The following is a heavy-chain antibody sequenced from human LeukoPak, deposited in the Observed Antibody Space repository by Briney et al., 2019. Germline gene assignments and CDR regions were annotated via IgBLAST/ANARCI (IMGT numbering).Heavy chain of an antibody. J-gene: IGHJ4*02. V-gene: IGHV3-11*04. CDR2: ISSSGSTI. D-gene: IGHD2-2*01. Sequence: KPGGSLRLSCAASGFTFSDYYMSWIRQAPGKGLEWVSYISSSGSTIYYADSVKGRFTISRDNAKNSLYLQINSLRAEDTAVYYCARESSTSLTVDYWGQGTLVSVSS. CDR1: GFTFSDYY. CDR3: ARESSTSLTVDY.